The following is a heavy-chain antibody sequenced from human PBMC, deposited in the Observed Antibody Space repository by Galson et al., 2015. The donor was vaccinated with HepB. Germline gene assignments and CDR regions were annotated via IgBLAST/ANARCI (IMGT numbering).Heavy chain of an antibody. CDR1: GFTFSNW. V-gene: IGHV4-4*02. CDR3: ARVNGSGSYYLYYGMDV. J-gene: IGHJ6*02. Sequence: SLRLSCAASGFTFSNWWSWVRQPPGKGLEWIGEIYHSGSTNYNPSLKSRVTISVDKSKNQFSLKLSSVTAADTAVYYCARVNGSGSYYLYYGMDVWGQGTTVTVSS. D-gene: IGHD3-10*01. CDR2: IYHSGST.